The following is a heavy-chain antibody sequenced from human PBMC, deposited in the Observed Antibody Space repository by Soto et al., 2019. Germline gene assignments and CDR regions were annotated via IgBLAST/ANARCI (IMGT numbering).Heavy chain of an antibody. CDR2: ISYDGSNK. J-gene: IGHJ4*02. CDR1: GFTFSSYG. CDR3: AKPTYGGNSGPNY. D-gene: IGHD4-17*01. Sequence: PGGSLRLSCAASGFTFSSYGMHWVRQAPGKGLEWVTVISYDGSNKYYADSVKGRFTISRDNSKNTLYLQMNSLRAEDTAVYYCAKPTYGGNSGPNYWGQGTLVTVSS. V-gene: IGHV3-30*18.